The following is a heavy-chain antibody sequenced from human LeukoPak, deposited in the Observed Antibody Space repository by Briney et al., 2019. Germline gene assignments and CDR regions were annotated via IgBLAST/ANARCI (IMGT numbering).Heavy chain of an antibody. CDR1: GYSFPTYG. CDR3: ARDSGYGDYVGNP. Sequence: ASVKVSCKALGYSFPTYGIRWVRRAPGQGLEWMGWISTYNGNTNYAQKLQDRVTMTTDTSTSTAYMELRSLRYDDTAVYYCARDSGYGDYVGNPWGQGTLVTVSS. CDR2: ISTYNGNT. J-gene: IGHJ5*02. D-gene: IGHD4-17*01. V-gene: IGHV1-18*01.